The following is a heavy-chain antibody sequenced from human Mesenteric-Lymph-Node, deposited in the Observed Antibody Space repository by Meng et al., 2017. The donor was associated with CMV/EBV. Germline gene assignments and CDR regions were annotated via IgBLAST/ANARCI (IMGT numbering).Heavy chain of an antibody. Sequence: QVPRQGSGPGPVKPSETLALTCIVSGVSVTSGAYHWSWIRQSPGKGLEWIGYIYGTGITIYNPSLKSRVTILLETSKNQFSLKLNSVTTADTAVYYCAKSRSSTPGIVDDWGQGTLVTVSS. J-gene: IGHJ4*02. CDR1: GVSVTSGAYH. CDR2: IYGTGIT. V-gene: IGHV4-61*08. CDR3: AKSRSSTPGIVDD. D-gene: IGHD2/OR15-2a*01.